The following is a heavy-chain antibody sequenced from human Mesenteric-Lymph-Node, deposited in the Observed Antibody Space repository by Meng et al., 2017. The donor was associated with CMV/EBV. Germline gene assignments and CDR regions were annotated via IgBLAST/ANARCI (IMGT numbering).Heavy chain of an antibody. J-gene: IGHJ4*02. CDR2: IKGDGSVI. CDR1: GFTFSDHW. CDR3: ARGGLPAGKDY. V-gene: IGHV3-74*01. Sequence: GESLKISCAASGFTFSDHWMFWVRQAPGEGLVWVSYIKGDGSVISYADSVRGRFTISRDNTKNTLYLQMNSLRAEDTAVYYCARGGLPAGKDYWGQGTLVTVSS. D-gene: IGHD2-2*01.